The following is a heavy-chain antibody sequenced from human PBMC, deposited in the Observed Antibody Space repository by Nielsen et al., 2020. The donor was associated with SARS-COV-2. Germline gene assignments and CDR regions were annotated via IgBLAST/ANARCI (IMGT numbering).Heavy chain of an antibody. D-gene: IGHD3-10*01. CDR2: INHSGST. V-gene: IGHV4-34*01. CDR3: ARVPIRAYYYGSGSYHRGYSDY. J-gene: IGHJ4*02. Sequence: WIRQPPGKGLEWIGEINHSGSTNYNPSLKSRVTISVDTSKNQFSLKLSSVTAADTAVYYCARVPIRAYYYGSGSYHRGYSDYWGQGTLVTVSS.